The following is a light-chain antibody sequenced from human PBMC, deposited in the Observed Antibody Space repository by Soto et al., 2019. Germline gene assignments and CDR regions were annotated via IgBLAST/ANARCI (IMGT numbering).Light chain of an antibody. Sequence: QSALTQPGSVSGIAGQSITISCTGTSSDVGGYKYVSWYQQHPPKAPKLLVYDVSYRPSGVSNRFSGSKSGNTASLTISGLQPQDEADYYCSSYTNTNPRVFGGGTKLTVL. CDR2: DVS. J-gene: IGLJ3*02. V-gene: IGLV2-14*01. CDR1: SSDVGGYKY. CDR3: SSYTNTNPRV.